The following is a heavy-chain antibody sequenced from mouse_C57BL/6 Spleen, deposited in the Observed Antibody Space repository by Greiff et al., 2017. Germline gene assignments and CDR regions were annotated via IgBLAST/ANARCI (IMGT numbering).Heavy chain of an antibody. CDR1: GYTFTSYW. V-gene: IGHV1-53*01. Sequence: QVQLQQPGTELVKPGASVKLSCKASGYTFTSYWMHWVKQRPGQGLEWIGNINPSNGGTNYNEKFKSKATLTVDTSSSTAYMQLSSLTSADSAVYYGARDYGSSYFDYWGQGTTLTVSS. CDR3: ARDYGSSYFDY. D-gene: IGHD1-1*01. CDR2: INPSNGGT. J-gene: IGHJ2*01.